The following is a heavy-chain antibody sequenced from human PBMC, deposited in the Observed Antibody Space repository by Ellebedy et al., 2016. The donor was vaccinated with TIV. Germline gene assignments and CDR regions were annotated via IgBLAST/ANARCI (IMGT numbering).Heavy chain of an antibody. J-gene: IGHJ4*02. V-gene: IGHV3-33*08. CDR2: IWYDGSNK. CDR1: GFTFSSYG. D-gene: IGHD3-3*02. CDR3: AVLSGDYSDY. Sequence: GESLKISCAASGFTFSSYGMHWVRQAPGKGLEWVAVIWYDGSNKYYADSVKGRFTISRDNSKNTLYLQMNSLRAEDTAVYYCAVLSGDYSDYWGQGTLVTVSS.